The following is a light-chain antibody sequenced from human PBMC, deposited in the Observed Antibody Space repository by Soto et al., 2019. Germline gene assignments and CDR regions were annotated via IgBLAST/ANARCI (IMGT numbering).Light chain of an antibody. J-gene: IGLJ2*01. CDR1: SSNIGNNY. CDR3: ETWDSSLRAGV. V-gene: IGLV1-51*01. Sequence: QSVLTQPPSGSAAPGQKVTISCSGSSSNIGNNYVSWYQQLPGTAPKLLIYDNDKPPSGIPDRFSGSKSGTSATLGITGLQTGDEADYYCETWDSSLRAGVFGGGTKLTVL. CDR2: DND.